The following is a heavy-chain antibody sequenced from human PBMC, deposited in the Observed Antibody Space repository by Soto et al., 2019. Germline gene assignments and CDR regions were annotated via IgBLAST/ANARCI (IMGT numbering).Heavy chain of an antibody. CDR3: ARHYSSGSRNWFDP. Sequence: SETLSLTCSVSGGSINSSSYFWGWFRHPPGKGLEWIGSIYYSGSTYYNPSLRSRVTISVDTSKNQFSLKLSSVNAADTAVFYCARHYSSGSRNWFDPWGQGTLV. J-gene: IGHJ5*02. CDR2: IYYSGST. V-gene: IGHV4-39*01. D-gene: IGHD6-19*01. CDR1: GGSINSSSYF.